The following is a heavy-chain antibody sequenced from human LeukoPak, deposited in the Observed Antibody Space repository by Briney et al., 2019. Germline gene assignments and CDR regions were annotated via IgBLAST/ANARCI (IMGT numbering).Heavy chain of an antibody. Sequence: SVKVSCKASGFTFSSSAMPWVRQARGQRLEWIGWIVVDSGNTNYAQKFQERVTITRDMSTITAYMELSSLKSEDTAVYYCAATQSPGYSDYGAIDYWGQGTLVTVSS. J-gene: IGHJ4*02. CDR2: IVVDSGNT. CDR3: AATQSPGYSDYGAIDY. V-gene: IGHV1-58*02. CDR1: GFTFSSSA. D-gene: IGHD4-11*01.